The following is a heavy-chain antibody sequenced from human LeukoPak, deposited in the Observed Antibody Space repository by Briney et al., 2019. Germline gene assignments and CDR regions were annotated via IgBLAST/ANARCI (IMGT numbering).Heavy chain of an antibody. V-gene: IGHV3-66*02. CDR3: ARDKLGSGYSSDFDS. D-gene: IGHD6-19*01. CDR2: IYTGGTT. Sequence: GGSLRLSCAASGFSVSSNYMNWVRQAPGKGLEWVSAIYTGGTTYYADSVKGRFTISRDNSKNTLYLQMNSLRAEDKAVYYCARDKLGSGYSSDFDSWGQGTLVTVSS. J-gene: IGHJ4*02. CDR1: GFSVSSNY.